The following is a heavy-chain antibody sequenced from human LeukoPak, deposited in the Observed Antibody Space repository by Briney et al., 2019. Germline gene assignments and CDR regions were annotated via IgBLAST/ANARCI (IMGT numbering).Heavy chain of an antibody. CDR3: ASARGTFSYFFDY. CDR1: GFTFSTYG. Sequence: GGSLRLSCAASGFTFSTYGMHWVRQAPGKGLEWVGIIWYDATKQYYSDSVNGRFTISRDNSKNVLFLQMHSLRDEDTAVCYCASARGTFSYFFDYWGQGTLVTVSS. J-gene: IGHJ4*02. V-gene: IGHV3-33*01. D-gene: IGHD1-26*01. CDR2: IWYDATKQ.